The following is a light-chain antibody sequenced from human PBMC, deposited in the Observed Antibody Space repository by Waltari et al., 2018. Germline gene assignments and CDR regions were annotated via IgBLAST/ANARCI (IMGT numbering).Light chain of an antibody. CDR3: QQYNNWPFT. Sequence: EMVMTQSPATLSLSPGEGATLSCRASQTVSSNLAWYQQKPGQAPRLLIYGASTRATGIPARFSGSGSGTDFTLTISSLQFEDFAVYYCQQYNNWPFTFGQGTRLEIK. CDR1: QTVSSN. V-gene: IGKV3-15*01. CDR2: GAS. J-gene: IGKJ5*01.